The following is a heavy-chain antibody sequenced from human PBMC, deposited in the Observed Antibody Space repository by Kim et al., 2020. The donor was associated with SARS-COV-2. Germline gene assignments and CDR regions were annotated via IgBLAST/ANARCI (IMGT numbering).Heavy chain of an antibody. Sequence: GGSLRLSCAASGFTFSSYSMNWVRQAPGKGLEWVSSISSSSYIYYSDAVKGRFTISRDNAKNSLYLQMNSRRAEDTAVYYCARGSGWLLDYWGQGNLGTV. CDR3: ARGSGWLLDY. J-gene: IGHJ4*02. CDR2: ISSSSYI. D-gene: IGHD6-19*01. CDR1: GFTFSSYS. V-gene: IGHV3-21*01.